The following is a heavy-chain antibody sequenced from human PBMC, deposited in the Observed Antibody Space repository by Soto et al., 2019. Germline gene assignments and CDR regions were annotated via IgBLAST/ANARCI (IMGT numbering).Heavy chain of an antibody. Sequence: ASVKVSCKASGYVFSSSFVHWLRQAPGQGLEWMAMINPTVGSTSYAHNFQGRIAVTRDTSTATVYLDLSSLRSADTAIYYCAREVNTVIMPGDTEDYPGLDVWG. V-gene: IGHV1-46*01. CDR3: AREVNTVIMPGDTEDYPGLDV. CDR1: GYVFSSSF. J-gene: IGHJ6*02. CDR2: INPTVGST. D-gene: IGHD2-21*02.